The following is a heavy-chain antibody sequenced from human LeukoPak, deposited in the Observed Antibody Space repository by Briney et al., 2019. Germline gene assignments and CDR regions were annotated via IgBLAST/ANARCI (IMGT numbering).Heavy chain of an antibody. J-gene: IGHJ4*02. CDR3: AKTHTSSWYSNDY. CDR2: ILSSGAGT. Sequence: GGSLRLSCAASGFTFGSYAMTWVRQAPGKGLEWVSAILSSGAGTYYADSVKGRFTTSRDNSKNTLYLQLNSLRAEDTAVYYCAKTHTSSWYSNDYWGQGTLVIVSS. CDR1: GFTFGSYA. V-gene: IGHV3-23*01. D-gene: IGHD6-13*01.